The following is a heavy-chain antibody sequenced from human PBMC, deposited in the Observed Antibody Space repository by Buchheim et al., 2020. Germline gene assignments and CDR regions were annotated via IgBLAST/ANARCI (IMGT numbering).Heavy chain of an antibody. V-gene: IGHV3-23*01. CDR2: ISCCGGSR. D-gene: IGHD4-17*01. CDR1: GFTFSSYA. J-gene: IGHJ5*02. Sequence: EVQLLESGGGLVQPGGSLRLSCAASGFTFSSYAMSWVRQAPGKGLEGVSAISCCGGSRYYADSVKGRFTIHRDKYKNTLYLQMNSLRAEDTAVYYCAKDGGDYEMRFDPWGQGTL. CDR3: AKDGGDYEMRFDP.